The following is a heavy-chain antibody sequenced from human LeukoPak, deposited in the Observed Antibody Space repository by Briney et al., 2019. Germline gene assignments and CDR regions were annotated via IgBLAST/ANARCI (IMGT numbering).Heavy chain of an antibody. V-gene: IGHV3-30*02. Sequence: GGSLRLSCAASGFTLSSYGMHWVRQAPGKALEWVAFIRYDGSNQYYADSVKGRFTISGDNSRNTLFLHMNSLRVEDTAVYYCAKGFRRSDYGDKSYFDYWGQGTLVTVSS. CDR3: AKGFRRSDYGDKSYFDY. J-gene: IGHJ4*02. CDR2: IRYDGSNQ. D-gene: IGHD4-17*01. CDR1: GFTLSSYG.